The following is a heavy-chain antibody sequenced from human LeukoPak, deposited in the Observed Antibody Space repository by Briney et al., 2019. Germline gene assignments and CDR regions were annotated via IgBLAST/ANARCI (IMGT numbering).Heavy chain of an antibody. CDR3: ARDLEIDYDILTGYYAPSSYYYGMDV. J-gene: IGHJ6*02. Sequence: ASVKVSCKASGYTFTSYGISWVRQARGQGLEWMGWISAYNGNTNYAQKLQGRVTMTTDTSTSTAYMELRSLRSDDTAVYYCARDLEIDYDILTGYYAPSSYYYGMDVWGQGTTVTVSS. CDR1: GYTFTSYG. V-gene: IGHV1-18*01. CDR2: ISAYNGNT. D-gene: IGHD3-9*01.